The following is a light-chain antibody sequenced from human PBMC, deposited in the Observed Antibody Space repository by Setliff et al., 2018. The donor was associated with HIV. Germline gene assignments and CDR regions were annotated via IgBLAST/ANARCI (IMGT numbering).Light chain of an antibody. V-gene: IGLV2-14*03. CDR3: SSYAGSYTSLAV. CDR2: AVS. Sequence: QSVLTQPASVSGSPGQSISISCTGTSSAVVDYNYVSWYQQYPCKAPKLMIYAVSNRPSGVSNRFSGSKSGNTASLTISGLQAEAEADYYCSSYAGSYTSLAVFGSGTKVTVL. J-gene: IGLJ1*01. CDR1: SSAVVDYNY.